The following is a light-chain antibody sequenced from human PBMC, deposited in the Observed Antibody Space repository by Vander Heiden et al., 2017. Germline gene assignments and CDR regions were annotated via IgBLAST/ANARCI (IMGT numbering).Light chain of an antibody. V-gene: IGKV1-33*01. CDR3: HQYNNIPFT. CDR2: DAS. Sequence: EIQMTQSPSSLSASVGDRVTITCQASQDISKYLNWYQQKPGKAPKLLIYDASNLETGVPSRFSGSGSGTDFTFTISSLQPEDIATYHCHQYNNIPFTFGHGTKVDIK. J-gene: IGKJ3*01. CDR1: QDISKY.